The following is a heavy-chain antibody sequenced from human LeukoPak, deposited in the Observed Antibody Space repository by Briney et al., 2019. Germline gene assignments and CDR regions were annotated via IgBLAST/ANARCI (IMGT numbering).Heavy chain of an antibody. Sequence: GGSLRLSCAASGLTFSDYAMSWVRQAPGQGLEWASGISGSAQRTYYADSVKGRFTISRDNFKRTLYLEMNSLRAEDTAVYYCAKRYIANTGPIDYWGQGTLVTVSS. CDR2: ISGSAQRT. CDR1: GLTFSDYA. V-gene: IGHV3-23*01. CDR3: AKRYIANTGPIDY. J-gene: IGHJ4*02. D-gene: IGHD1-1*01.